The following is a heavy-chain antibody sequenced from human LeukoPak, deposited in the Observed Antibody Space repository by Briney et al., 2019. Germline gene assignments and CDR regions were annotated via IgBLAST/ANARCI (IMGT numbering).Heavy chain of an antibody. CDR2: IFGSGGST. CDR3: AKTTTGYSSGRFPGWPVDY. CDR1: GFTFSSYA. D-gene: IGHD6-19*01. Sequence: GGSLRLSCAASGFTFSSYAMYWVRQAPGKGLEWVSGIFGSGGSTPYADSVKGRFTISRDNSKTTVYLQMNSLRAEDTAVYYCAKTTTGYSSGRFPGWPVDYWGQGTLVTVSS. V-gene: IGHV3-23*01. J-gene: IGHJ4*02.